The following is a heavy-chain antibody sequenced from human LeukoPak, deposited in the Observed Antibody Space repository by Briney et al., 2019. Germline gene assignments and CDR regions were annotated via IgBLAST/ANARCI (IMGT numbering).Heavy chain of an antibody. CDR2: IYFSGSI. J-gene: IGHJ4*02. D-gene: IGHD1-26*01. V-gene: IGHV4-39*01. CDR1: GGSISSSYYY. CDR3: ARSSAGSYDSDS. Sequence: SETLSLTCTVSGGSISSSYYYWGWIRQPPGKGLEWIASIYFSGSIYYNPSLRSRVTMSLDTSKNQFSLRLGSVTAADTAVYYCARSSAGSYDSDSWGQGTLVTVSS.